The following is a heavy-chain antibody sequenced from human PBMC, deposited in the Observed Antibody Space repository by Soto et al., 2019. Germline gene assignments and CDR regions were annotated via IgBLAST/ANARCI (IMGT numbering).Heavy chain of an antibody. CDR3: ARDLYSGTITGILRF. D-gene: IGHD1-26*01. Sequence: GGSLRLSCVASGFTLSNYAIHWVRQAPGKGLEWVAVSSSDGYNKYYADSVKGRITISRDNSKNTLYLQTSSLRTEDTAVYYCARDLYSGTITGILRFWGQGTLVTV. CDR2: SSSDGYNK. V-gene: IGHV3-30-3*01. CDR1: GFTLSNYA. J-gene: IGHJ4*02.